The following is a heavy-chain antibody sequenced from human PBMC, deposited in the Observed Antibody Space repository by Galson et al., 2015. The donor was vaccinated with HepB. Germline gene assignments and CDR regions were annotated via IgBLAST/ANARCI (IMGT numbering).Heavy chain of an antibody. CDR3: ARERQGHAFDI. V-gene: IGHV3-48*01. CDR1: GFTFSSSS. CDR2: ISSSSSSI. J-gene: IGHJ3*02. Sequence: SLRLSCAASGFTFSSSSMNWVRQAPGEGLEWVSYISSSSSSIYYADSVKGRFTISRDNAKKSLNLQMSSLRAEDTAVYYCARERQGHAFDIWGQGTMVTVSS.